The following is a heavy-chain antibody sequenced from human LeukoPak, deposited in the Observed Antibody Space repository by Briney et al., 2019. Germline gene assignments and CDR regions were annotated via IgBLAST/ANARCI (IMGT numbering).Heavy chain of an antibody. Sequence: GGSLRLSCAASGFTFSSYWMSWVRQAPGKGLEWVASIKQDGSEKYYVDSVKGRFTISRDNAKNSLYLQMNSLRAEDTAVYYCARDRTAYCSGGSCYYYGMDVWGQGTTVTVSS. V-gene: IGHV3-7*01. CDR3: ARDRTAYCSGGSCYYYGMDV. CDR2: IKQDGSEK. J-gene: IGHJ6*02. D-gene: IGHD2-15*01. CDR1: GFTFSSYW.